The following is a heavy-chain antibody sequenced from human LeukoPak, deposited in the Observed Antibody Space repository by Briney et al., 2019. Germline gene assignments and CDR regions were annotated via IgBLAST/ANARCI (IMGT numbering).Heavy chain of an antibody. V-gene: IGHV3-11*04. CDR1: GFTFSDYY. CDR3: IVLAVTATLGFDY. CDR2: ISSSGSTI. Sequence: AGGSLRLSCAASGFTFSDYYMSWIRQAPGKGLEWVSYISSSGSTIYYADSVKGRFTISRDNAKNSLYLQMNSLRAEDTAVYYCIVLAVTATLGFDYWGQGTLVTVSS. J-gene: IGHJ4*02. D-gene: IGHD6-19*01.